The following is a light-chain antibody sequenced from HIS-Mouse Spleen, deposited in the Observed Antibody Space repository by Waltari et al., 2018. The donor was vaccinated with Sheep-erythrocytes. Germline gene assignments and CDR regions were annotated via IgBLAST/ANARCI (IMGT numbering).Light chain of an antibody. CDR3: YSTDSSGNHRV. Sequence: SYELTQPPSVSVSPGHTARTTCSGDASAKKYGYWYQQKAGQAPVLVIYEDSKRPSGIPERFSGSSSGTMATLTISGAQVEDEADYYCYSTDSSGNHRVFGTGTKVTVL. CDR1: ASAKKY. CDR2: EDS. J-gene: IGLJ1*01. V-gene: IGLV3-10*01.